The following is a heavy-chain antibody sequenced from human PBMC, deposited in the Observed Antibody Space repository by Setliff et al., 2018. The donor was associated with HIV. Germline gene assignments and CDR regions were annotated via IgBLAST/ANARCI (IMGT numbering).Heavy chain of an antibody. Sequence: SETLSLTCTVSGGPITTSTYYWGWIRQPPGKGLEYIGNIYQSGTTYYNSSLASRVTMSLDTSKNQFSLKLNSVTAADTAVYYCAKTVVLTPYVSYYYYMDVWGKGTTVTVSS. CDR1: GGPITTSTYY. V-gene: IGHV4-39*07. CDR2: IYQSGTT. D-gene: IGHD2-15*01. J-gene: IGHJ6*03. CDR3: AKTVVLTPYVSYYYYMDV.